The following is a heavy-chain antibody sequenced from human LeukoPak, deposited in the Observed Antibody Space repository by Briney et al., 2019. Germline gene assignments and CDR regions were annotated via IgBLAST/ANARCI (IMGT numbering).Heavy chain of an antibody. V-gene: IGHV1-69*06. Sequence: SVKVSCKASGYTFTGYYIHWVRQAPGQGLEWMGGIIPIFGTANYAQKFQGRVTITADKSTSTAYMELSSLRSEDTAVYYCARVNRYCSGGSCRYIDYWGQGTLVTVSS. J-gene: IGHJ4*02. CDR2: IIPIFGTA. CDR3: ARVNRYCSGGSCRYIDY. D-gene: IGHD2-15*01. CDR1: GYTFTGYY.